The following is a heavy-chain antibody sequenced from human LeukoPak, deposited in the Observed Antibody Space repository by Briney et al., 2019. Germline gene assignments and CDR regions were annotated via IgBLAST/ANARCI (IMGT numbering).Heavy chain of an antibody. J-gene: IGHJ4*02. CDR3: ARRHYYNWGSYDF. V-gene: IGHV5-51*01. CDR2: IYPGDSDT. CDR1: GCSFTSYW. Sequence: GESLKISCKGSGCSFTSYWIGWVRQMPGKGLEWMGIIYPGDSDTRYSPSFQGQVTISVDKSITTAYLQWSSLKASDTAMYYCARRHYYNWGSYDFWGQGTLVTVSS. D-gene: IGHD3-16*01.